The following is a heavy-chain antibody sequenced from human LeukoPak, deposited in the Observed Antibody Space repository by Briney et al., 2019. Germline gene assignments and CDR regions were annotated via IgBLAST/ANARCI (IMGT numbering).Heavy chain of an antibody. Sequence: PSETLSLTCTVSGGSISSGGYCWSWIRQPPGKGLEWIGYIYHSGSTYYNPSLKGRVTISVDRSKNQFSLKLSSVTAADTAVYYCARDGGDGYNWENAFDIWGQGTMVTVSS. CDR1: GGSISSGGYC. V-gene: IGHV4-30-2*01. D-gene: IGHD5-24*01. CDR2: IYHSGST. CDR3: ARDGGDGYNWENAFDI. J-gene: IGHJ3*02.